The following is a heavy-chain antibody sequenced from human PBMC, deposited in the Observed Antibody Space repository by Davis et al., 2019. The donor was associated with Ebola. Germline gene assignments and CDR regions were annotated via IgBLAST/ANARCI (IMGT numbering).Heavy chain of an antibody. J-gene: IGHJ5*02. CDR3: AKEPPIDYYDSSGPIRDWFDP. CDR1: GFTFTSFA. Sequence: GESLKISCVASGFTFTSFALHWVRQAPGKGLEWVAVITYDGSNEYYADSVKGRFTISRDNSKNTLYLQMNSLRAEDTAVYYCAKEPPIDYYDSSGPIRDWFDPWGQGTLVTVSS. CDR2: ITYDGSNE. D-gene: IGHD3-22*01. V-gene: IGHV3-30-3*01.